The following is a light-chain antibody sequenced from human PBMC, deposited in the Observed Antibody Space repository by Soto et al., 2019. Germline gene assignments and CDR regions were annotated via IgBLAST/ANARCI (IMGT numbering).Light chain of an antibody. CDR1: QSVSSNY. J-gene: IGKJ2*01. V-gene: IGKV3-20*01. CDR2: GAS. CDR3: QPYGMSPMFT. Sequence: EIVLTQSPGTLSLSPGERATLSCRASQSVSSNYLAWYQQKPGQAPRLLIYGASRGAAGIPDRFSGSGSGTDFTLTISRLEPEDFAVYFCQPYGMSPMFTFGQGTKLEIK.